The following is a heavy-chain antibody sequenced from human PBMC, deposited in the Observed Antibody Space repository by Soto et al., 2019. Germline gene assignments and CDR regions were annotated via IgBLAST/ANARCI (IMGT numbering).Heavy chain of an antibody. CDR1: GFTFSRYG. D-gene: IGHD6-19*01. CDR3: ANKHSSDKIDY. V-gene: IGHV3-30*18. CDR2: ISYDGSNK. J-gene: IGHJ4*02. Sequence: QVQLVESGGGMVQPGRSLRLSCAASGFTFSRYGMHWVRQAPGKGLEWVAVISYDGSNKYYADSVKGRFTISRDNSKNTLYLQMNSMRAEDTAVYYCANKHSSDKIDYWGQGTLVTVSS.